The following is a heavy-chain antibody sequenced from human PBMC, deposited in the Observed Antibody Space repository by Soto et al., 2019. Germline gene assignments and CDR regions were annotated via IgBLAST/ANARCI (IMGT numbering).Heavy chain of an antibody. CDR3: ARRTGKGWFDP. Sequence: SETLSLTCAVSGDSISSGSYSWSWIRQSPGKGLDWIGYIYPSGSADCNPSLRSRVTISVDRSKNQFFLNLSSVTAADTAVYFCARRTGKGWFDPWGQGTLVTVSS. J-gene: IGHJ5*02. CDR1: GDSISSGSYS. V-gene: IGHV4-30-2*06. CDR2: IYPSGSA.